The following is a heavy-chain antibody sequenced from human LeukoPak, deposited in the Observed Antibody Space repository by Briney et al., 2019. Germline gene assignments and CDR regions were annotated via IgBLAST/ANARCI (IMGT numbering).Heavy chain of an antibody. D-gene: IGHD5-12*01. CDR1: GIIFRNYG. V-gene: IGHV3-30*18. Sequence: PGVSLRLSCAASGIIFRNYGMHWVRQAPGKGLEGVAVKSYEGSNKYYAGSVKGRFTISRDNSKNTLYLQLNSLRPEDTAVYFCAKDIGYSGYDTSYFDYWGQGTLVTV. CDR3: AKDIGYSGYDTSYFDY. J-gene: IGHJ4*02. CDR2: KSYEGSNK.